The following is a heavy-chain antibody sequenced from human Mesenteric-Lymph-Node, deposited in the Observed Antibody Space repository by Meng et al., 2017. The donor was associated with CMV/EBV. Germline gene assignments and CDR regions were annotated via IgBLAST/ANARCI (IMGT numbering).Heavy chain of an antibody. J-gene: IGHJ4*02. CDR1: GFTFSNYA. Sequence: GESLKISCVASGFTFSNYAMSWVRQAPGKGLEWVSAIPASAASTYYADSVKGRFTISRDSSKNTLFLEMNNLRPEDTAVYYCAKRHSVGGAGGYFDSWGQGTLVTVSS. CDR2: IPASAAST. D-gene: IGHD3-10*01. CDR3: AKRHSVGGAGGYFDS. V-gene: IGHV3-23*01.